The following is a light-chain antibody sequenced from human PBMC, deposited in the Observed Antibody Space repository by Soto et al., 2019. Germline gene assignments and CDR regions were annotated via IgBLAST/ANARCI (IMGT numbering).Light chain of an antibody. CDR3: QQYQNSPRT. V-gene: IGKV3-20*01. J-gene: IGKJ1*01. CDR1: QSVGGSS. CDR2: DTS. Sequence: ETVLTHSPCTLSLSPGERSTVSCRASQSVGGSSLAWYQQRPGQAPRLLIYDTSKRATGIPDRFSGSGSGTDFTLTISRLEPEDFAVYYCQQYQNSPRTFGQGTKVDIK.